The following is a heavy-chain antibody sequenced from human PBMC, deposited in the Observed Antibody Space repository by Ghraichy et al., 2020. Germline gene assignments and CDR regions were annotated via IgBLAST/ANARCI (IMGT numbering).Heavy chain of an antibody. V-gene: IGHV4-39*01. D-gene: IGHD5-18*01. CDR3: ARGIQLWLYYYYGMDV. Sequence: SETLSLTCTVSGGSISSSSYYWGWIRQPPGKGLEWIGTIYFSGSTYYNPSLKSRVTISVDTSKNQFSLKLSSVTAADTAVYYCARGIQLWLYYYYGMDVWGQGTTVTVSS. J-gene: IGHJ6*02. CDR1: GGSISSSSYY. CDR2: IYFSGST.